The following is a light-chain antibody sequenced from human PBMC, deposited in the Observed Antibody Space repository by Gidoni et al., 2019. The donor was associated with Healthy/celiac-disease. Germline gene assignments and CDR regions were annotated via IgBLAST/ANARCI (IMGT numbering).Light chain of an antibody. V-gene: IGKV1-5*01. CDR3: QQYNTMET. CDR2: DAS. J-gene: IGKJ1*01. CDR1: QSISSG. Sequence: DIQMTQSTSTLSASVGDRVTITCRASQSISSGLAWYQQKPGKAPKLLIYDASSLESGVPSRFSGSGSGTEFTLTISSLQPDDFATYYCQQYNTMETFGQGTKVEIK.